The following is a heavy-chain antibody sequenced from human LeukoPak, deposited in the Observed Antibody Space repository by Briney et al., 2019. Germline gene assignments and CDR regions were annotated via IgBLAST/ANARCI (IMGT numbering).Heavy chain of an antibody. CDR3: ARVHVPYGSGSYYEPYYYGMDV. CDR2: INHSGST. D-gene: IGHD3-10*01. J-gene: IGHJ6*02. CDR1: GGSFSGYY. V-gene: IGHV4-34*01. Sequence: PSETLSLTCAVYGGSFSGYYWSWIRQPPGKGLEWIGEINHSGSTNYNPSLKSRVTISVDTSKNQFSLKLSSVTAADTAVYYCARVHVPYGSGSYYEPYYYGMDVWGQGTTVTVSS.